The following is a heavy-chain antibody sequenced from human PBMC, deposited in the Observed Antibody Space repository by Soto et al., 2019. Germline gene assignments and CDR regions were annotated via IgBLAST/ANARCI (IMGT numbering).Heavy chain of an antibody. CDR3: ARGRFRRTLFGP. CDR1: GYTFSDYD. Sequence: QVQLVQSGAEVKKPGDSVKVSCKASGYTFSDYDINWVRQAAGQGLEWMGWMNPYSGNTGYAQKFQGRVTMTTDTSITTTFLELSSLTFEDTAIYFCARGRFRRTLFGPLGQGTLVAVSS. V-gene: IGHV1-8*01. J-gene: IGHJ5*02. D-gene: IGHD3-16*01. CDR2: MNPYSGNT.